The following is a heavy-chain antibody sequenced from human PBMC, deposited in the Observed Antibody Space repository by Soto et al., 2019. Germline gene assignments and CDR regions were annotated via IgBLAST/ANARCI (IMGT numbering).Heavy chain of an antibody. Sequence: SESLSLTCTVSGGSISSYYWSWIRQPAGKGLEWIGRIYNSGSTNYNPSLKSRVTISVDTSKIQFSLKLSSVTAADTAVYYCARADTVMVTTLGNWGQGTLVTVSS. V-gene: IGHV4-4*07. CDR3: ARADTVMVTTLGN. CDR1: GGSISSYY. J-gene: IGHJ4*02. D-gene: IGHD5-18*01. CDR2: IYNSGST.